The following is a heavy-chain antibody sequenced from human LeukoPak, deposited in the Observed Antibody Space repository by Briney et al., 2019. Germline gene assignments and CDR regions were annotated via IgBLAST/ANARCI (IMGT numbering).Heavy chain of an antibody. CDR2: ISSSRSYI. V-gene: IGHV3-21*01. CDR1: GFTFSSYW. CDR3: ARFIAAPYYFDY. D-gene: IGHD6-13*01. J-gene: IGHJ4*02. Sequence: GSLRLSCAASGFTFSSYWMSWVRQAPGKGLEWVSFISSSRSYIYYADSVKGRFTISRDNAKNSLYLQMNSLRAEDTAVYYCARFIAAPYYFDYWGRGTLVTVSS.